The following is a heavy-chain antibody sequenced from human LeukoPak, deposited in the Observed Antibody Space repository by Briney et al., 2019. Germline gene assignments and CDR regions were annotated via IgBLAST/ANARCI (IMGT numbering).Heavy chain of an antibody. CDR3: ARGPRHYFGAGSAPLDFDY. J-gene: IGHJ4*02. CDR1: DYTFTMYG. V-gene: IGHV1-18*01. CDR2: ISVYNSNR. D-gene: IGHD3-10*01. Sequence: ASVKVSCKASDYTFTMYGVHGVRQAPGQGVEWMGWISVYNSNRIYEEKLQGRVTMTTDTSTDTAYMELRSLRSDDTAVYYCARGPRHYFGAGSAPLDFDYWGQGTLVTVSS.